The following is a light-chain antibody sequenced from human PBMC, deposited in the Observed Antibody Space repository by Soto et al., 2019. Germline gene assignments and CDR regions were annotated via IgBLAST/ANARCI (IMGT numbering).Light chain of an antibody. Sequence: DVLMTQFPSTLSASVGDRVTITCRASQSINIWVAWYQQRPGKAPKLLIYDASSLERGVPSRFSGSGSGTEFTLTISSLQPDDFANYYCHQYNSYSPWTFGQGTKVDIK. CDR3: HQYNSYSPWT. CDR2: DAS. J-gene: IGKJ1*01. V-gene: IGKV1-5*01. CDR1: QSINIW.